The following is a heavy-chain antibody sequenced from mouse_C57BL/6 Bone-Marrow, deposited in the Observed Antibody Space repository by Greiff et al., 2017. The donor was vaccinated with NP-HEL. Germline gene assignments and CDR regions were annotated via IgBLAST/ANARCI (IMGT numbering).Heavy chain of an antibody. CDR2: ISDGGSYT. J-gene: IGHJ3*01. D-gene: IGHD3-2*02. V-gene: IGHV5-4*03. Sequence: EVKLVESGGGLVKPGGSLKLSCAASGFTFSSYAMSWVRQTPEKRLEWVATISDGGSYTYYPDNVKGRFTISRDKSKNNMYLQMSHLKSEATAMYYCARGGETAQATAWFAYWGQGTLVTVSA. CDR1: GFTFSSYA. CDR3: ARGGETAQATAWFAY.